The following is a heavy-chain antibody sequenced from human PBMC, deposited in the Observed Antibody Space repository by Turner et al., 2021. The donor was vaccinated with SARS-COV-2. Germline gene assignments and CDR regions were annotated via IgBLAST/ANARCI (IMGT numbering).Heavy chain of an antibody. J-gene: IGHJ5*02. Sequence: QVQLQQWGAGLLKTSETLSLTCDVHGGSFSGCYWTWIRQSPGKGLEWIGEINDSGSTTYNPSLKSRLTISGDTSKNQFSLKLTSVTAADTAVYYCARAKGPSLYRSYYNPTFFDPWGQGILVTVSS. CDR3: ARAKGPSLYRSYYNPTFFDP. CDR1: GGSFSGCY. D-gene: IGHD1-26*01. V-gene: IGHV4-34*01. CDR2: INDSGST.